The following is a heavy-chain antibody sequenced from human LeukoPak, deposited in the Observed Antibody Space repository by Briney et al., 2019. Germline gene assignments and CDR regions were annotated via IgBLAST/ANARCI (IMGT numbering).Heavy chain of an antibody. CDR3: ARQGGDEVFDY. V-gene: IGHV4-38-2*02. Sequence: ETLSLTCTVSGDSISSGNYWGWIRQPPGKGLEWIGSIFHTGSTYFNLSLKSRVTISVDTSKNQFSLRLSSVTAADTAVYYCARQGGDEVFDYWGQGALVTVSS. J-gene: IGHJ4*02. CDR2: IFHTGST. CDR1: GDSISSGNY. D-gene: IGHD2-21*01.